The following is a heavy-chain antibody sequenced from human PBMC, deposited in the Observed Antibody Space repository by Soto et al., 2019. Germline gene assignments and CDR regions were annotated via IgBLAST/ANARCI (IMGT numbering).Heavy chain of an antibody. D-gene: IGHD3-10*01. CDR2: ISPNNGNT. Sequence: ASVKVSCKASGYSFLSCGLSWVRQAPGQGLEWMGWISPNNGNTNYAQKLQGRVTMTTDTSTSTAYMELRSLRSDDTAVYYCVRDLDGSGSYYADYWGRGTLVTVSS. CDR1: GYSFLSCG. V-gene: IGHV1-18*04. CDR3: VRDLDGSGSYYADY. J-gene: IGHJ4*02.